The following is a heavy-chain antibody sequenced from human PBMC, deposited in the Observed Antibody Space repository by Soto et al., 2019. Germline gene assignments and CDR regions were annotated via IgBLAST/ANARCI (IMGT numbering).Heavy chain of an antibody. CDR1: GFSLSTSGVG. CDR2: IYWDDDK. D-gene: IGHD2-2*01. CDR3: AHTRGYCSSTSCSYYFAY. V-gene: IGHV2-5*02. J-gene: IGHJ4*02. Sequence: SGPTLVNPTQTLTLTCTFSGFSLSTSGVGVGWIRQPPGKALEWLALIYWDDDKRYSLSLKTRLTITKDTSKNQVVLTLTNMDPVDTATYYCAHTRGYCSSTSCSYYFAYWGQGTLVTVSS.